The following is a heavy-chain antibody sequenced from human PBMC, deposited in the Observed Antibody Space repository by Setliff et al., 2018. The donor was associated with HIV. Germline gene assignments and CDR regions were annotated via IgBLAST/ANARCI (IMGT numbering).Heavy chain of an antibody. V-gene: IGHV3-23*01. CDR1: GFTFSNYA. J-gene: IGHJ6*03. CDR2: ILSTGERT. D-gene: IGHD6-6*01. CDR3: AKGGSSRDYFYYMDV. Sequence: GESLKISCAASGFTFSNYAMSWVRQAPGEGLEWVSAILSTGERTFYADSVKGRFTISRDNSKNTLYLQMNSLRAEDTAVYYCAKGGSSRDYFYYMDVWGKGTTVTVSS.